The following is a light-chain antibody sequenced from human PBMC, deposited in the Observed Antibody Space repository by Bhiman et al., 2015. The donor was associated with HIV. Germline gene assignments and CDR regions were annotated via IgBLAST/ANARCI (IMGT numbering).Light chain of an antibody. V-gene: IGLV2-11*01. CDR2: DVN. CDR1: SSDVGGYNY. CDR3: CAYAGNSYV. J-gene: IGLJ1*01. Sequence: QSALTQPASVSGSPGQSITISCTGTSSDVGGYNYVSWYQQYPGKAPKLMIYDVNKRPSGVPDRFSGSKSAYTASLTISGLQAEDEADYYCCAYAGNSYVFGTGTKVTVL.